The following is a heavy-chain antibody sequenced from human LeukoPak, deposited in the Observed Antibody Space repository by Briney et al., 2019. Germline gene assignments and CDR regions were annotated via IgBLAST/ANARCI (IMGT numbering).Heavy chain of an antibody. CDR2: IIPILGIA. D-gene: IGHD2-15*01. V-gene: IGHV1-69*04. CDR3: ARDLEYCSGGSCYNYNWFDP. CDR1: GGTFSSYT. Sequence: SVKVSCKASGGTFSSYTISWVRQAPGQGLEWMGRIIPILGIANYAQKFQGRVTITADRSTSTAYMELSSLRSEDTAVYYCARDLEYCSGGSCYNYNWFDPWGQGTLVTVSS. J-gene: IGHJ5*02.